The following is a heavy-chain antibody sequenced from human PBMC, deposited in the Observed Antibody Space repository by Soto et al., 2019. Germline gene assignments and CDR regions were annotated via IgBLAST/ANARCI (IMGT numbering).Heavy chain of an antibody. CDR2: IYHSGST. CDR1: GGSISSSNW. V-gene: IGHV4-4*02. CDR3: ARMGYRGVVIIALDY. Sequence: SETLSLTCAVSGGSISSSNWWSWVRQPPGKGLEWIGEIYHSGSTNYNPSLKSRVTISVDKSKNQFSLKLSSVTAADTAVYYCARMGYRGVVIIALDYWGQGTLVTVSS. J-gene: IGHJ4*02. D-gene: IGHD3-3*01.